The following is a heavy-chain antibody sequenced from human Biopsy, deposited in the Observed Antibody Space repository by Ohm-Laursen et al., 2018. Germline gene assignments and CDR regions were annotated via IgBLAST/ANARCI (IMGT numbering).Heavy chain of an antibody. Sequence: PSDTLSLTCTVSGGSMIHYYWNWIRQSPGKGLEWIAYIYSSGITNYNPSLKSRLTISIDTSKNQFSLKLNSMTTADTAVYYCARGQDYGGNKAFDIWGQGTKVTVSP. D-gene: IGHD4-23*01. CDR3: ARGQDYGGNKAFDI. V-gene: IGHV4-59*07. J-gene: IGHJ3*02. CDR2: IYSSGIT. CDR1: GGSMIHYY.